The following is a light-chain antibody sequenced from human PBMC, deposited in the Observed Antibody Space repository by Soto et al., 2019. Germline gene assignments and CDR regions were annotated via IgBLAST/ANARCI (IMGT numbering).Light chain of an antibody. CDR1: HTISSSY. J-gene: IGKJ1*01. CDR3: QQYGSSPRT. Sequence: EIVLTQSPGTLSLSPGERATLSCRASHTISSSYLAWYQQKPGQAPRLLIHGASYRATGIPDRFSGSGSGTDFTLTISRLETEDFAVYYCQQYGSSPRTFGQGTKGDIK. V-gene: IGKV3-20*01. CDR2: GAS.